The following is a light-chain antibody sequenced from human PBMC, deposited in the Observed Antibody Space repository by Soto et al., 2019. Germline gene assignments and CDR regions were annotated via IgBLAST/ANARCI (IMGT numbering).Light chain of an antibody. CDR3: QESFNSRELT. Sequence: DIQMTQSPSSLSSSVGDRVTITCRASQTISSFLNWYQHKPGSAPRLLIHAASTLQTGVPSGFSGSGSGTDFTLTSSGLQPEDFATYFCQESFNSRELTFGGGTKVEIK. CDR1: QTISSF. CDR2: AAS. J-gene: IGKJ4*01. V-gene: IGKV1-39*01.